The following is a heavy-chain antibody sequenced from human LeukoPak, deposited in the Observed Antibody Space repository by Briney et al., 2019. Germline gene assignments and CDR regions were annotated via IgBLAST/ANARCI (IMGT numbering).Heavy chain of an antibody. V-gene: IGHV4-34*01. CDR3: ARISRGSYRQWDY. Sequence: PSETLSLTCAVYGGSFSGYYWSWIRQPPGKGLEWIGEINHSGSTNYNPSLKSRVTISVVTSKNQFSLKLSSVTAADTAVYYCARISRGSYRQWDYWGQGTLVTVSS. CDR2: INHSGST. CDR1: GGSFSGYY. D-gene: IGHD3-16*02. J-gene: IGHJ4*02.